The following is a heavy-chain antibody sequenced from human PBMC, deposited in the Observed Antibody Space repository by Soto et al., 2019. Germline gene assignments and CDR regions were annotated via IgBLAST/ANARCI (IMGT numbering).Heavy chain of an antibody. CDR1: GGSFSGYY. V-gene: IGHV4-34*01. D-gene: IGHD6-19*01. Sequence: PSETLSLTCAVYGGSFSGYYWSWIRQPPGKGLEWIGEINHSGSTNYNPSLKSRVTISVDTSKNQFSLKLSSVTAADTAVYYCARTRTVAGKYYYFDYWGQGTLVTVSS. J-gene: IGHJ4*02. CDR3: ARTRTVAGKYYYFDY. CDR2: INHSGST.